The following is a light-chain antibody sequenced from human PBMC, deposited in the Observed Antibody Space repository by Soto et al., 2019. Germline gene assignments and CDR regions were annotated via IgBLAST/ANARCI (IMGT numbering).Light chain of an antibody. V-gene: IGKV3-15*01. CDR3: QQYNSWPPIT. Sequence: EIVLTQSPATLSVSPGERVTLSCRASRSVGSNLAWFQQKPGQAPKLLIYGASIRVTGVPARFSGSGSGTDFSLTISSLQSEDFAVFYCQQYNSWPPITFGQGTRLDIK. J-gene: IGKJ5*01. CDR1: RSVGSN. CDR2: GAS.